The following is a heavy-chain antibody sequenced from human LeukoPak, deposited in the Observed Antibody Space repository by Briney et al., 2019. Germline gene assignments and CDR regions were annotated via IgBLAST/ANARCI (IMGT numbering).Heavy chain of an antibody. CDR2: IRYDGSNK. CDR1: GFTFSSYG. CDR3: AKEWIQLWPSYLDY. V-gene: IGHV3-30*02. J-gene: IGHJ4*02. Sequence: PGGSLRLSCAASGFTFSSYGMHWVRQAPGKGLEWVAFIRYDGSNKYYADSVKGRFTISRDNSKNTLYLQMNSLRAEDTAVYYCAKEWIQLWPSYLDYWGQGTLVTVPS. D-gene: IGHD5-18*01.